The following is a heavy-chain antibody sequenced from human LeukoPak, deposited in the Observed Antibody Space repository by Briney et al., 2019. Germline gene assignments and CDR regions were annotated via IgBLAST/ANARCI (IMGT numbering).Heavy chain of an antibody. V-gene: IGHV3-15*01. CDR3: TTVGFREMATIRSVPGAFDI. J-gene: IGHJ3*02. D-gene: IGHD5-24*01. CDR1: GFTFSNAW. Sequence: PGGSLRLSCAASGFTFSNAWMSWVRQAPGKGLEWVGRIKSKTDGGTTDYAAPVKGRFTISRDDSKNTLYLQMNSLKTEDTAVYYCTTVGFREMATIRSVPGAFDIWGQGTMVTVSS. CDR2: IKSKTDGGTT.